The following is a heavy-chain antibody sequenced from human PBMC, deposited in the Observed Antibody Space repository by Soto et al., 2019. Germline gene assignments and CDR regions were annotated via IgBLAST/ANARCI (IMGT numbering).Heavy chain of an antibody. D-gene: IGHD2-8*01. CDR3: ARGRLDVSYYDTFDT. V-gene: IGHV6-1*01. Sequence: PSQTLSLTCAISGDSVSSYSATWNWIRQSPSRGLEWLGRTYHRSKWNNDYAVSVKSRVTINSDTSKNQFSLHLNSVTPEDTAVYYCARGRLDVSYYDTFDTWGQRTMVTVSS. J-gene: IGHJ3*02. CDR1: GDSVSSYSAT. CDR2: TYHRSKWNN.